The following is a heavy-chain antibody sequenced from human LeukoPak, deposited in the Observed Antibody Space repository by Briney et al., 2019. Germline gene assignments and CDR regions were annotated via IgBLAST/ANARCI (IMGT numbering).Heavy chain of an antibody. J-gene: IGHJ4*02. V-gene: IGHV1-2*02. Sequence: ASVKVSCKASGYTFTSYYMHWVRQAPGQGLEWMGWINPNSGGTNYAQKFQGRVTMTRDTSISTAYMELSRLRSDDTAVYYCARDSSGWYLKDYFDYWGQGTLVTVSS. CDR2: INPNSGGT. CDR1: GYTFTSYY. CDR3: ARDSSGWYLKDYFDY. D-gene: IGHD6-19*01.